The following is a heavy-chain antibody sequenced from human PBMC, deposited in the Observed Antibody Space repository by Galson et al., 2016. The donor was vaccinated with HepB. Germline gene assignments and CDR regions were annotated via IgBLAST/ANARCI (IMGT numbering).Heavy chain of an antibody. Sequence: SLRLSCAASGFTVSSEYMTWVRQAPGKGLEWVSVIYRGGDTYYADSVEGRFTISRDNAKNTVYLQMNSLGDEDTAVYYCARDKRERWLQSQTLYGMDVWGQGTSVIVSS. CDR2: IYRGGDT. V-gene: IGHV3-53*01. CDR1: GFTVSSEY. D-gene: IGHD5-24*01. J-gene: IGHJ6*02. CDR3: ARDKRERWLQSQTLYGMDV.